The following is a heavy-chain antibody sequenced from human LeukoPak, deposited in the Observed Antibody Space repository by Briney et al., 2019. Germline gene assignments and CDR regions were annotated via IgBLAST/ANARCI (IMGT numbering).Heavy chain of an antibody. D-gene: IGHD5-18*01. V-gene: IGHV1-69*05. CDR1: GGTFSSYA. Sequence: SVKVSCKASGGTFSSYAISWVRQAPGQGLEWMGGIIPIFGTANYAQKFQGRVTITTDESTSTVYMELSSLRSEDTAVYYCASQRGYSYGYVDYWGQGTLVTVSS. CDR2: IIPIFGTA. CDR3: ASQRGYSYGYVDY. J-gene: IGHJ4*02.